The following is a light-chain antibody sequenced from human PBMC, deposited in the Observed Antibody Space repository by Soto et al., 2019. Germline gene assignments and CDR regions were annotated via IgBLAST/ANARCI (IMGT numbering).Light chain of an antibody. V-gene: IGKV3-15*01. CDR1: QGIGST. Sequence: IAMTQAPSALLSYARERVTHSYGASQGIGSTLAWYQQKPGQTPRLLIYGASTRATGVPARFSGSGSGTEFTLTINSLQSEDFAGYYCQRANKWPLNFGGGAKVDI. CDR3: QRANKWPLN. CDR2: GAS. J-gene: IGKJ4*01.